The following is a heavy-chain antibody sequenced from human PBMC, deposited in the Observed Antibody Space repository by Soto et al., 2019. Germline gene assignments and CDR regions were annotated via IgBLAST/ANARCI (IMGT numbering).Heavy chain of an antibody. V-gene: IGHV4-30-4*01. CDR1: GDSISGGDYY. J-gene: IGHJ4*02. Sequence: QVQLQESGPGLVKPSQTLSLTCSVSGDSISGGDYYWSWIRQPPGEALEWIGHIHYSGSTYYNAPLKRRLTISLDTSKNEFSLNLSSVTAADTAVYYCARDQRALRYFDYWGQGTLVTVSS. CDR2: IHYSGST. CDR3: ARDQRALRYFDY.